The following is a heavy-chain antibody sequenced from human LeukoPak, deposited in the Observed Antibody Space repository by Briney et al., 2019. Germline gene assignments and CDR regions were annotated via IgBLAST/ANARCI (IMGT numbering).Heavy chain of an antibody. D-gene: IGHD1-14*01. V-gene: IGHV3-73*01. CDR1: GFTFSGSA. Sequence: GGSLRLSCAASGFTFSGSAMHWVRQASGKGLEWVGRIRSKANSYATAYAASVKGRFTISRDNSKNTLYLHINSLRAEDTAVYYCVKDNPLDYWGQGTLVIVSS. J-gene: IGHJ4*02. CDR2: IRSKANSYAT. CDR3: VKDNPLDY.